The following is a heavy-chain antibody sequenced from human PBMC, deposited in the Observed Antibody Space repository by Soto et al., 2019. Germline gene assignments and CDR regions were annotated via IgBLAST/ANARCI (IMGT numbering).Heavy chain of an antibody. CDR2: IYWNGIE. D-gene: IGHD2-2*01. Sequence: QITLKESGPTLVKPTQTLTLTCTFSGFSLTTSGVGVTWIRQPPGKALEWLGLIYWNGIERDSPSLKSRLSLTKDTSKDQVVLTMTDVGPVDTATYYCAHTRVPDTLDYWGPGTRVTVSS. CDR1: GFSLTTSGVG. CDR3: AHTRVPDTLDY. J-gene: IGHJ4*02. V-gene: IGHV2-5*01.